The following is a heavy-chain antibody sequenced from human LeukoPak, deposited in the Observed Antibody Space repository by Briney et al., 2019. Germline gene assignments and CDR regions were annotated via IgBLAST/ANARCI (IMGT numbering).Heavy chain of an antibody. D-gene: IGHD5-12*01. Sequence: ASVTVSCKASGYTFTGYYMHWVRQAPGQGLEWMGRINPNSGGTNYAQKFQGRVTMTRDTSISTAYMELSRLRSDDTAVYYCARAAIFSGYDLDYWGQGTLVTVSS. CDR2: INPNSGGT. CDR1: GYTFTGYY. V-gene: IGHV1-2*06. CDR3: ARAAIFSGYDLDY. J-gene: IGHJ4*02.